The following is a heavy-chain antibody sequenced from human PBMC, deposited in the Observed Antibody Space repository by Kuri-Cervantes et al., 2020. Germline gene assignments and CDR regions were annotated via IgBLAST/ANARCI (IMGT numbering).Heavy chain of an antibody. Sequence: GESLKISCAASAFTFSKYAMHWVRQTPGKGLEWVSVIWYDGSNKYYADSVKGRFTISRDNSKNTLYLQMNSLRAEDTAVYYCARQHYYGSGSYYNELDYWGQGTLVTVSS. J-gene: IGHJ4*02. V-gene: IGHV3-33*08. CDR3: ARQHYYGSGSYYNELDY. CDR1: AFTFSKYA. D-gene: IGHD3-10*01. CDR2: IWYDGSNK.